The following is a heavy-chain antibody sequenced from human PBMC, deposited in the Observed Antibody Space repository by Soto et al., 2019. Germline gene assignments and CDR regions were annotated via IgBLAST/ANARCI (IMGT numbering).Heavy chain of an antibody. CDR2: IYYSGGT. J-gene: IGHJ4*02. V-gene: IGHV4-59*01. CDR3: ARESTPGSSWDY. D-gene: IGHD3-10*01. Sequence: SETLSLTCTVSGDSISSYYWSWIRQPPGKGLEWIGYIYYSGGTSYNPSLESRVTISVDTSKNQFSLKLSSVTAAATAVYYCARESTPGSSWDYWGRGTLVTVSS. CDR1: GDSISSYY.